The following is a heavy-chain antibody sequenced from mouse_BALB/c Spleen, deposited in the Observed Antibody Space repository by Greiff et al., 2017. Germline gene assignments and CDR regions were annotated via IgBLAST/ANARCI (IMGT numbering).Heavy chain of an antibody. Sequence: VQLQQPGAELVKPGASVKLSCKASGYTFTSYWMHWVKQRPGQGLEWIGEIDPADSYTNYNQKFKGKATLTVDKSSSTAYMQLSSLTSEDSAVYYCARGYYGYYALAYWGQGTSVTVSS. CDR1: GYTFTSYW. J-gene: IGHJ4*01. CDR2: IDPADSYT. V-gene: IGHV1-69*02. D-gene: IGHD1-1*01. CDR3: ARGYYGYYALAY.